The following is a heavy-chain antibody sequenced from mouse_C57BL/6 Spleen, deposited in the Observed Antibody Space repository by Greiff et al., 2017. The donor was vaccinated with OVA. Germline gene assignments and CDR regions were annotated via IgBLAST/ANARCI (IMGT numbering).Heavy chain of an antibody. CDR2: IDPENGDT. CDR3: TPLREFAY. CDR1: GFTFTAYY. V-gene: IGHV14-4*01. Sequence: EVQLQQSGAELVRPGASVTLSCTASGFTFTAYYMHWVKQRPEQGLEWIGWIDPENGDTEYASKFKGKATITADTSSNTAYLQLSSLTSEYTAVYYCTPLREFAYWGQGTLVTVSA. D-gene: IGHD1-1*01. J-gene: IGHJ3*01.